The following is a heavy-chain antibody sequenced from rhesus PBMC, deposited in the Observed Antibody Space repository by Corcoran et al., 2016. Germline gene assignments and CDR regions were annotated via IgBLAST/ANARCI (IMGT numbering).Heavy chain of an antibody. CDR3: AREALGIAAALDY. J-gene: IGHJ4*01. Sequence: QVQLQESGPAVVKPSETLSLTCAVSGGSISSGYDWSWIRQPPGKRLEWIGYIYGSSGSTNYNPSLKNRVTISKDTSKNQFSLKLSSVTAADTAVYYCAREALGIAAALDYWGQGVLVTVS. V-gene: IGHV4S7*01. CDR1: GGSISSGYD. D-gene: IGHD6-31*01. CDR2: IYGSSGST.